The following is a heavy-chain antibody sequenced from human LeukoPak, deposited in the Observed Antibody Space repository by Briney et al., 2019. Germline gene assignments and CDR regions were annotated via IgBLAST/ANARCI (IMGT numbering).Heavy chain of an antibody. Sequence: SETLSLTCTVSGGSVSSGSYYWSWSRQPPGKGLEWIGYIYYSGSTNYNPSLKSRVTISIDTSKNQFSLKLSSVTAADTAVYYCARDRVRGSSNPYFDYWGQGTLVTVSS. CDR3: ARDRVRGSSNPYFDY. CDR1: GGSVSSGSYY. J-gene: IGHJ4*02. CDR2: IYYSGST. V-gene: IGHV4-61*01. D-gene: IGHD1-26*01.